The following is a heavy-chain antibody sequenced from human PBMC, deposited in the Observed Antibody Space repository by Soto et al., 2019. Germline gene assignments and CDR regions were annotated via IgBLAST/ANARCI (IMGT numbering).Heavy chain of an antibody. CDR3: ARAYYDSSGYYGVFDY. J-gene: IGHJ4*02. Sequence: PSETLSLTCTVSGGSISSYYWSWIRQPPGKGLEWIGYIYYSRSTNYNPSLKSRVTISVDTSKNQFSLKLSSVTAADTAVYYCARAYYDSSGYYGVFDYWGQGTLVTVS. D-gene: IGHD3-22*01. CDR1: GGSISSYY. CDR2: IYYSRST. V-gene: IGHV4-59*01.